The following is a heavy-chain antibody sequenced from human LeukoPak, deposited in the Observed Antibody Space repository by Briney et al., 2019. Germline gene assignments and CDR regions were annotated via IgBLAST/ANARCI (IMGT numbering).Heavy chain of an antibody. Sequence: GGSLRLSCAASGFTFSSYSMNWVRQAPGKGLEWVSSISSSSSYIYYADSVKGRFTISRDNAKNSLYLQMNSLRAEDTAVYYCARRLIAVAGFDYWGQGTLVTVSS. V-gene: IGHV3-21*01. CDR2: ISSSSSYI. CDR3: ARRLIAVAGFDY. CDR1: GFTFSSYS. D-gene: IGHD6-19*01. J-gene: IGHJ4*02.